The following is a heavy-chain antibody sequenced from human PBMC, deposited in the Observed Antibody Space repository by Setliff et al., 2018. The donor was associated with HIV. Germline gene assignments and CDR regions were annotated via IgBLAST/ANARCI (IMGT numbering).Heavy chain of an antibody. V-gene: IGHV3-30*07. J-gene: IGHJ2*01. CDR3: ARVYSGYGGRFNWYFDL. CDR1: GFIFSSYA. D-gene: IGHD5-12*01. Sequence: SLRLSCAASGFIFSSYAMHWVRQAPGKGLEWVAVMSYDGNNKYYADSVKGRFTISRDNSKNTLYLQMNSLRAEDTAVYYCARVYSGYGGRFNWYFDLWGRGTLVTVS. CDR2: MSYDGNNK.